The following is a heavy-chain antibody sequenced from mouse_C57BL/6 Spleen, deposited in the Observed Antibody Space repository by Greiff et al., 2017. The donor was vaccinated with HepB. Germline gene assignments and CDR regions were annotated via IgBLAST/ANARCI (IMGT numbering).Heavy chain of an antibody. V-gene: IGHV1-19*01. CDR1: GYTFTDYY. J-gene: IGHJ3*01. CDR2: INPYNGGT. D-gene: IGHD5-1*01. CDR3: ARGEYSGFAY. Sequence: EVQLQQSGPVLVKPGASVKMSCKASGYTFTDYYMNWVKQSHGKSLEWIGVINPYNGGTSYNQKFKGKATLTVTKSSSTAYMELKSLTSDDSAVYCCARGEYSGFAYWGQGTLVTVSA.